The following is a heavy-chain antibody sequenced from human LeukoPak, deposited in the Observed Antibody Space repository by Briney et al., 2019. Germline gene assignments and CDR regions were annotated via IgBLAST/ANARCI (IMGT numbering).Heavy chain of an antibody. Sequence: SETLSLTCTVSGGSISSGSYYWSWIRQPAGKGLEWIGRIYTSGSTNYNPSLKSRVTISVDTSKNQFSLKLSSVTAADTAVYYCARDREALGALGYWGQGTLVTVSS. V-gene: IGHV4-61*02. CDR2: IYTSGST. CDR3: ARDREALGALGY. CDR1: GGSISSGSYY. D-gene: IGHD1-26*01. J-gene: IGHJ4*02.